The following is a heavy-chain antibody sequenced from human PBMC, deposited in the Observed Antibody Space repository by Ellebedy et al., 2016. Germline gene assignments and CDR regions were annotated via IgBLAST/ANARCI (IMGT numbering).Heavy chain of an antibody. CDR3: AKAVETRGIAAAGDSFDY. CDR2: ISWNSGSI. V-gene: IGHV3-9*01. J-gene: IGHJ4*02. CDR1: GFTFDDYA. Sequence: GGSLRLSCAASGFTFDDYAMHWVRQAPGKGLEWVSGISWNSGSIGYADSVKGRFTISRDNAKNSLYLQMNSLRAEDTALYYCAKAVETRGIAAAGDSFDYWGQGTLVTVSS. D-gene: IGHD6-13*01.